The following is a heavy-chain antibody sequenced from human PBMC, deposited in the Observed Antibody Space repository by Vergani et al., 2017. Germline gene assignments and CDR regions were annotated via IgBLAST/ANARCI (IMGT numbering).Heavy chain of an antibody. D-gene: IGHD4-17*01. Sequence: QVQLVETGGGVVQPGGSLRLYCATSGFSFNTYGAHWVRQAPGKGLEWVAFIGYDGRIKYNGDSVKGRFTISRDTSKKTLSLQMRSLRADDTAVYYCAKDGRENSDYGYFDYWGQGTLVTVSS. J-gene: IGHJ4*02. CDR1: GFSFNTYG. V-gene: IGHV3-30*02. CDR3: AKDGRENSDYGYFDY. CDR2: IGYDGRIK.